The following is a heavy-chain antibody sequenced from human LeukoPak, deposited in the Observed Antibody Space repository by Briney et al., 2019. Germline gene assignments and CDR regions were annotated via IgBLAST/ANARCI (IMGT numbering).Heavy chain of an antibody. D-gene: IGHD5-24*01. J-gene: IGHJ4*02. CDR2: IYTSGST. CDR3: ARGRATINFDY. Sequence: SETLSLTCTVSGDSMSGDNYYWSWIRQPAGKGLEWIGRIYTSGSTNYNPSLKSRVAISVDTSKNQFSLNLSSVIAADTAVYYCARGRATINFDYWGQGTLVTVSS. CDR1: GDSMSGDNYY. V-gene: IGHV4-61*02.